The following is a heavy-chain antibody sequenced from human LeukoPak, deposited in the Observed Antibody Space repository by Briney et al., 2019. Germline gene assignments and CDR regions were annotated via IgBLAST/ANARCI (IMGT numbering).Heavy chain of an antibody. Sequence: SETLSLTCTVSGDSISSYYWSWIRQPPGKGLEWIGYIYHSGSTYYNPSLKSRVTISVDRSKNQFSLKLSSVTAADTAVYYCARGPRRDYYYYGMDVWGQGTTVTVSS. CDR2: IYHSGST. V-gene: IGHV4-59*12. J-gene: IGHJ6*02. CDR3: ARGPRRDYYYYGMDV. CDR1: GDSISSYY.